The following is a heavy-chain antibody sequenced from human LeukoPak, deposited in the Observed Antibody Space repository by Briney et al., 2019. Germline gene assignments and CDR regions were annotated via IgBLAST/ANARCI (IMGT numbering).Heavy chain of an antibody. CDR3: ARGEIAAASFDP. CDR2: ISAGNGNT. J-gene: IGHJ5*02. CDR1: GYTFTSYA. D-gene: IGHD6-13*01. Sequence: ASVKVSCKASGYTFTSYAIHWVRQAPGQRLEWMGWISAGNGNTKYSQNFQGRVTFISNTSATTAFMELSSLRSEDAAVYYCARGEIAAASFDPWGQGTLVTVSS. V-gene: IGHV1-3*01.